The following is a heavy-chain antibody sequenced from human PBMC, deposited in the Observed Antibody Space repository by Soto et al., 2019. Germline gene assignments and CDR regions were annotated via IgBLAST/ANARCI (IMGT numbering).Heavy chain of an antibody. CDR1: GFTFCSYA. V-gene: IGHV3-23*01. D-gene: IGHD6-13*01. Sequence: GGSLRLSCAASGFTFCSYAMSWVRPAPGKGLERVSAISGSGGSTYYADSVKGRFTISRDNSKNTLYLQMNSLRAEDTAVYYCAKPSSRVSPNWFDPWGQGTLVTVSS. J-gene: IGHJ5*02. CDR3: AKPSSRVSPNWFDP. CDR2: ISGSGGST.